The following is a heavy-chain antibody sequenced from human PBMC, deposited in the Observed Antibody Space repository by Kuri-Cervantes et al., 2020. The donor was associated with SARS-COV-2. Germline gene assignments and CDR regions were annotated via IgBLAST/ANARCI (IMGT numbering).Heavy chain of an antibody. J-gene: IGHJ4*02. Sequence: ASVKVSCKTSGYTFTSYGTTWVRQAPGQGLEWMGWISHYSGNTDYAQRVQDRVILTRDTSTSTTYMELRSLRSDDTAVYYCARDLAGAATTGHYFDYWGQGTLVTVSS. CDR2: ISHYSGNT. V-gene: IGHV1-18*01. D-gene: IGHD6-19*01. CDR1: GYTFTSYG. CDR3: ARDLAGAATTGHYFDY.